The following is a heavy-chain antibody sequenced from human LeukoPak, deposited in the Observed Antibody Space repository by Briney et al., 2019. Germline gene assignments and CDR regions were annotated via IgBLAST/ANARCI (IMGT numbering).Heavy chain of an antibody. CDR1: GGTFSSYA. CDR3: ARALSEDYYFDSSGYYFNWFDP. V-gene: IGHV1-69*13. CDR2: IIPIFGTA. D-gene: IGHD3-22*01. J-gene: IGHJ5*02. Sequence: ASVKVSCKASGGTFSSYAISWVRQAPGQGLEWMGGIIPIFGTANYAQKFQGRVTITADESTSTAYMELSSLRSEDTAVYYCARALSEDYYFDSSGYYFNWFDPWGQGTLVTVSS.